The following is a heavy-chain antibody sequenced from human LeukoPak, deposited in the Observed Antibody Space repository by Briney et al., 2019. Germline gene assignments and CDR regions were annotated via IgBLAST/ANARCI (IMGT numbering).Heavy chain of an antibody. CDR3: AKGNGYSYGRYYFDY. V-gene: IGHV3-23*01. CDR1: GFTFSSYA. D-gene: IGHD5-18*01. CDR2: ITASGGNT. Sequence: GGSLRLSCAASGFTFSSYAMGWVRQAPGKGLEWVSAITASGGNTYYADSVKGRFTISRDKSKNTLYLQVSSLRAEDTAVYYCAKGNGYSYGRYYFDYWGQGTLVTVSS. J-gene: IGHJ4*02.